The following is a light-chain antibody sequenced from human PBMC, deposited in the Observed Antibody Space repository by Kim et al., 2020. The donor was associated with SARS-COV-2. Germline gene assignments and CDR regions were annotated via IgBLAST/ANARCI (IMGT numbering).Light chain of an antibody. CDR2: DVS. J-gene: IGLJ1*01. V-gene: IGLV2-14*04. CDR3: SSYTSSSTLYV. CDR1: SSDVGGYNY. Sequence: QSITISCTGTSSDVGGYNYVSWYQQHPGKAPKLMIYDVSKRPSGVSNRFSGSKSGNTASLTISGLQAEDAADYYCSSYTSSSTLYVFGTGTKVTVL.